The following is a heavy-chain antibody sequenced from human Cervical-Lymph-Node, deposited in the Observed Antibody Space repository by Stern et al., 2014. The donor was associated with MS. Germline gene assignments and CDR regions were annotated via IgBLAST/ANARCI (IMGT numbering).Heavy chain of an antibody. D-gene: IGHD3-3*01. CDR2: FNPEDGTV. CDR3: ATLYDFLSGAFDP. V-gene: IGHV1-24*01. J-gene: IGHJ5*02. CDR1: GSALTELS. Sequence: DQLVESGAEVKKPGASVKVSCKISGSALTELSIHWVRQAPGKGLEWMGGFNPEDGTVNYAQNFQGRGTMTADTIADIVLMELSSLGSEDTAVYYCATLYDFLSGAFDPWGQGTLVTVSS.